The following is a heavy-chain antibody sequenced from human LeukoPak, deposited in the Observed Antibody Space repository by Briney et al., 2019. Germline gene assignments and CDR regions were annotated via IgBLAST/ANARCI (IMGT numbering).Heavy chain of an antibody. CDR2: IYYSGST. Sequence: SEALSLTCTVSGGSISSYYWSWIRQPPGKGLEWIGYIYYSGSTNYNPSLKSRVTISVDTSKNQFSLKLSSVTAADTAVYYCARGSHSSGWSGYYGMDVWGQGTTVTVSS. D-gene: IGHD6-13*01. CDR3: ARGSHSSGWSGYYGMDV. J-gene: IGHJ6*02. V-gene: IGHV4-59*01. CDR1: GGSISSYY.